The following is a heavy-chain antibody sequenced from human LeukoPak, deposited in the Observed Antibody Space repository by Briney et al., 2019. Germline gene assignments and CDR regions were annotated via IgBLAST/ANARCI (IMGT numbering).Heavy chain of an antibody. Sequence: TSETLSLTCTVSGGSISSYYWSWIRQPPGKGLEWLGYVYYSGSNNYNPSLKSRVTISVDTSKNQFSLKLSSVTAADTAVYYCARSELLWFGGVNSGFDYWGQGTLVTVSS. CDR1: GGSISSYY. V-gene: IGHV4-59*01. CDR3: ARSELLWFGGVNSGFDY. D-gene: IGHD3-10*01. J-gene: IGHJ4*02. CDR2: VYYSGSN.